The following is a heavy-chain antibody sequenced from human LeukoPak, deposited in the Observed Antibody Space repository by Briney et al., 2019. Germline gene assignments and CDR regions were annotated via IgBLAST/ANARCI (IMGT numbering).Heavy chain of an antibody. D-gene: IGHD3-22*01. CDR2: ISSSGSTI. J-gene: IGHJ4*02. V-gene: IGHV3-11*01. Sequence: GGSLRLSCAASGFTFSDYYMSWIRQAPGKGLEWVSYISSSGSTIYYADSVKGRFTISRDNAKNSLYLQMNSLRAEDTAVYYCARQPEGKYYYDSSGYRWGQGTLVTVSS. CDR3: ARQPEGKYYYDSSGYR. CDR1: GFTFSDYY.